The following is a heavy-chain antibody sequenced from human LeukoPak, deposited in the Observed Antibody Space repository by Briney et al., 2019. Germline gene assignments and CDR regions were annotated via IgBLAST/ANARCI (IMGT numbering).Heavy chain of an antibody. CDR1: GGTISSGYYY. J-gene: IGHJ4*02. CDR2: MYTSGST. D-gene: IGHD2-2*02. Sequence: MSSETLSLTCTASGGTISSGYYYWSWIRQPAGKGLEWIGRMYTSGSTEYNPSLNSRVTISVDTSKNQFSLKLSSVTAADTAVYYCTGSRERYCTSGSCYIDLQARWGQGTLVTVSS. CDR3: TGSRERYCTSGSCYIDLQAR. V-gene: IGHV4-61*02.